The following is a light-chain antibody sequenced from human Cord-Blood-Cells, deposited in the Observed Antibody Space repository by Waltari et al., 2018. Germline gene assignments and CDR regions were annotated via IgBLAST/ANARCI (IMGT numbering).Light chain of an antibody. CDR1: NIGSKS. V-gene: IGLV3-21*03. CDR2: DDS. Sequence: SYVLTPPPSVSVTTGKTARITCGANNIGSKSVHGYQHKPGQAPVLAVDDDSDRPSGIPERFSGSNSGNTATLTISRVEAGDEADYYCQVWDSSSDHVFGTGTKVTVL. CDR3: QVWDSSSDHV. J-gene: IGLJ1*01.